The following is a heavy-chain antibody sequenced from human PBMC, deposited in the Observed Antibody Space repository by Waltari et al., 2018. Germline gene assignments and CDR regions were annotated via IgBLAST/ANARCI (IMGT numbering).Heavy chain of an antibody. V-gene: IGHV1-18*01. J-gene: IGHJ4*02. Sequence: QDRLTPSGSDVKEHGASVKVSCKASGYKFRDYGISWVRQAPGQGLEWKGWISVYNEHTRLAEKFEDRVTLTADKVTETVYINLTDLRPNGRAVYYCGRVVTEVHGVNDNWGQGTLVIVS. CDR1: GYKFRDYG. D-gene: IGHD3-16*02. CDR3: GRVVTEVHGVNDN. CDR2: ISVYNEHT.